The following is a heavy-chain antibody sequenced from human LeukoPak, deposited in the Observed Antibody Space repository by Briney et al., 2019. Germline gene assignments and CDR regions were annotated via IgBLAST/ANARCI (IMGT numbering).Heavy chain of an antibody. Sequence: PSETLSLTCTVSGGSISSYYWSWIRQPPGKGLEWIGYIYYSGSTNYNPSLKSRVTISVDTSKNQFSLKLSSVTAADTAVCYCARVDSGYPYYYYGMDVWGQGTTVTVSS. V-gene: IGHV4-59*01. D-gene: IGHD5-12*01. CDR2: IYYSGST. J-gene: IGHJ6*02. CDR1: GGSISSYY. CDR3: ARVDSGYPYYYYGMDV.